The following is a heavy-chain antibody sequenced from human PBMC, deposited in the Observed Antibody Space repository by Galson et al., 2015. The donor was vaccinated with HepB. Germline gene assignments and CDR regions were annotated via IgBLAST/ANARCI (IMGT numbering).Heavy chain of an antibody. V-gene: IGHV3-11*06. D-gene: IGHD5-12*01. CDR1: GFPFSDYY. J-gene: IGHJ5*01. CDR2: ISSTSTYI. Sequence: SLRLSCAASGFPFSDYYMTWIRQAPGKGLEWVSFISSTSTYITYADSLKGRVTISRDNAKNSLYLQMNSLRADDTAVYYCARGGYVYGPRTSWFDSWGQGTLVTVSS. CDR3: ARGGYVYGPRTSWFDS.